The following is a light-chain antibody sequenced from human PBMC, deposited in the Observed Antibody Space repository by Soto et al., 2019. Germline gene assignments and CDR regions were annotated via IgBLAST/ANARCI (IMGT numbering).Light chain of an antibody. Sequence: QAVVTQEPSLTVSPGGTVTLTCGSSSGAVTSGHYPYWFQQKPGQAPRTLIYDTSNKHSWTPARFSGSLLGGKSALTLSGAQPEDESEYYFLLSYNSARVFGGGTKLTVL. CDR1: SGAVTSGHY. J-gene: IGLJ2*01. V-gene: IGLV7-46*01. CDR2: DTS. CDR3: LLSYNSARV.